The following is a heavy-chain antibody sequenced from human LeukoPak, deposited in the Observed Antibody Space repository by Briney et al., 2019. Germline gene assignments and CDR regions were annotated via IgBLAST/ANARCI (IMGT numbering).Heavy chain of an antibody. D-gene: IGHD3-22*01. J-gene: IGHJ4*02. Sequence: ASLKVSCKASGYTFTGYYMHWVPEAPGHGLEWMGRINPTSGGTNYAQKFQGRVTMTRDTSISTAYMELSRLRSDDTSLYYWARVVPGPSDSSGYYPWSFDYWGQGTLVTVSS. CDR2: INPTSGGT. CDR1: GYTFTGYY. V-gene: IGHV1-2*06. CDR3: ARVVPGPSDSSGYYPWSFDY.